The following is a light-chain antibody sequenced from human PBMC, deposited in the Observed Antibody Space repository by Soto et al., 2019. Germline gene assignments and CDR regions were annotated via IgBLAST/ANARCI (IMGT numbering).Light chain of an antibody. CDR1: QSVSSN. V-gene: IGKV3-15*01. CDR2: GAS. J-gene: IGKJ1*01. CDR3: QQYNNWRGT. Sequence: EIVMTQSPATLSVSPGERATLSCRASQSVSSNLAWYQQKPGQAPGLLIYGASTRATGIPARFSGSGSGTEFTLTISSLQSEDVAVYYCQQYNNWRGTFGQGTKVEIK.